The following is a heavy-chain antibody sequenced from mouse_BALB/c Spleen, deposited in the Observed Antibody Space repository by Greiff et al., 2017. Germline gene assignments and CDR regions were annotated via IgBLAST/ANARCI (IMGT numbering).Heavy chain of an antibody. CDR2: ISYSGST. J-gene: IGHJ3*01. V-gene: IGHV3-2*02. CDR3: ARSRGRERTWFAY. CDR1: GYSITSDYA. Sequence: EVQLQQSGPGLVKPSQSLSLTCTVTGYSITSDYAWNWIRQFPGNKLEWMGYISYSGSTSYNPSLKSRISITRDTSKNQFFLQLNSVTTEDTATYYCARSRGRERTWFAYWGQGTLVTVSA.